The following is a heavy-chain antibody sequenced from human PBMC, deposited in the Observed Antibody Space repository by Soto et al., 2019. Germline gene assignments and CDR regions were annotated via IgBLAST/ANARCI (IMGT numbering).Heavy chain of an antibody. Sequence: EVQLVESGGGLVQPGGSLRLSCAASGFTLSSYNMNWVRQAPGKGLEWVSYISGSSDTIYYADSVKGRFTISRDNAKNSLYLQMDIKRDEDTAVDYCAREHGVSTWFAGSYYYFGVDVLGEGTTVTVSS. J-gene: IGHJ6*04. CDR2: ISGSSDTI. CDR1: GFTLSSYN. D-gene: IGHD6-13*01. V-gene: IGHV3-48*02. CDR3: AREHGVSTWFAGSYYYFGVDV.